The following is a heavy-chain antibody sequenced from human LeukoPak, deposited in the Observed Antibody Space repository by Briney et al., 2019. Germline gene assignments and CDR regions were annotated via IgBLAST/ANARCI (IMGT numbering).Heavy chain of an antibody. CDR3: ARSSGYYHDAFDI. Sequence: PGGSLRLSCAASGFTFSSYAMSWVRQAPGKGLEWVSAISGSGGSTYYADSVKGRFTISRDNAKNTLYLQMNSLRAEDTAVYYCARSSGYYHDAFDIWGQGTMVTVSS. V-gene: IGHV3-23*01. J-gene: IGHJ3*02. D-gene: IGHD3-22*01. CDR1: GFTFSSYA. CDR2: ISGSGGST.